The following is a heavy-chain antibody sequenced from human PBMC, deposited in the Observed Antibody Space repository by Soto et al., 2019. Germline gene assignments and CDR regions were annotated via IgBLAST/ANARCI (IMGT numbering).Heavy chain of an antibody. Sequence: GASVKVSCKASGYTFTSYGISWVRQAPGQGLEWMGWISAYNGNTNYAQKLQGRVTMTTDTSTSTAYMELRSLRSEDTAVYYCASSIAVARDVMDVRGQGTTVTVSS. D-gene: IGHD6-19*01. V-gene: IGHV1-18*01. CDR3: ASSIAVARDVMDV. CDR1: GYTFTSYG. CDR2: ISAYNGNT. J-gene: IGHJ6*02.